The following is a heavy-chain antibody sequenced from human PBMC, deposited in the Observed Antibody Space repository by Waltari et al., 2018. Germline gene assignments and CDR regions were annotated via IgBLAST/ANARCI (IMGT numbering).Heavy chain of an antibody. J-gene: IGHJ6*02. Sequence: HWVRQAPGKGLEWVAVISYDGSNKYYADSVKGRFTISRDNSKNTLYLQMNSLRAEDTAVYYCARDPLRYCSSTSCYRGHHYYYYYGMDVWGQGTTVTVSS. V-gene: IGHV3-30*01. CDR2: ISYDGSNK. CDR3: ARDPLRYCSSTSCYRGHHYYYYYGMDV. D-gene: IGHD2-2*01.